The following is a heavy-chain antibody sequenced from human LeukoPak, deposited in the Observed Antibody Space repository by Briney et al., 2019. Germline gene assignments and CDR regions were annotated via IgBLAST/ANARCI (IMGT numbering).Heavy chain of an antibody. CDR3: ARGPRSYGDYLDY. D-gene: IGHD4-17*01. V-gene: IGHV1-8*02. CDR2: MNPNSGNT. J-gene: IGHJ4*02. Sequence: ASVKVSCKASGYTFTSYDINWVRQATGQGFEWMGWMNPNSGNTGYAQKFQGRVTMTRNTSISTAYMELSSLRSEDTAVYYCARGPRSYGDYLDYWGQGTLVTVSS. CDR1: GYTFTSYD.